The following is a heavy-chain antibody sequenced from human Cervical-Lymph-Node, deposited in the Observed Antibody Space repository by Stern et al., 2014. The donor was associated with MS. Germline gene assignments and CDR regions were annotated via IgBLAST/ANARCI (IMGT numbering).Heavy chain of an antibody. D-gene: IGHD2-15*01. CDR2: INPNSGDT. Sequence: QVQLVQSGAEVKKPGASVKVSCKASGYSFNGFYMHWVRQAPGPGLEWMGWINPNSGDTNYAQKFQGRVTMTRDTSITTAYMELSRLRSDDTAVYYCAKDKCSGGSCYWFDPWGQGTLVTVSS. J-gene: IGHJ5*02. CDR1: GYSFNGFY. CDR3: AKDKCSGGSCYWFDP. V-gene: IGHV1-2*02.